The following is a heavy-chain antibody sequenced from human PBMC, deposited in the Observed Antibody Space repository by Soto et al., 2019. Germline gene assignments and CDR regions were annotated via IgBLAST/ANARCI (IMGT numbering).Heavy chain of an antibody. D-gene: IGHD2-21*02. Sequence: QVQLVESGGGVVQPGRSLRLSCAASGFTFSSYAMHWVRQAPGKGLEWVAVISYDGSNKYYADSVKGRFTISRDNSKNTLYLQMNSLRAEDTAVYYCVRDPRAVVTPIGCDYWGQGTLVTVSS. CDR2: ISYDGSNK. V-gene: IGHV3-30-3*01. CDR3: VRDPRAVVTPIGCDY. CDR1: GFTFSSYA. J-gene: IGHJ4*02.